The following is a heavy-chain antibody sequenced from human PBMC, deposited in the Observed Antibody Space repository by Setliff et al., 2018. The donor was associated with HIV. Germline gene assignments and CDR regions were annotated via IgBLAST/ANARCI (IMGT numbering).Heavy chain of an antibody. CDR2: LSPSGTT. J-gene: IGHJ4*02. Sequence: SETLSLTCTVYGGSFRNYYTHWIRQPPGKGLEWIGELSPSGTTRPNPSLQSRVIISLDTSKNQFSLKLTSVTAADTAMYYCAAFLVSPVTTQDYWGQGTPVTVSS. CDR1: GGSFRNYY. D-gene: IGHD4-17*01. V-gene: IGHV4-34*01. CDR3: AAFLVSPVTTQDY.